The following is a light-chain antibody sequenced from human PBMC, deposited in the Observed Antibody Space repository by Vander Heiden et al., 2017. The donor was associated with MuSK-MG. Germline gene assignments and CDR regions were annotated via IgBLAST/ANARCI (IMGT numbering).Light chain of an antibody. CDR1: QDISNY. Sequence: DIQMTQSPSSLSASVGDRVTITCQASQDISNYLNWYQQKPGKAPKLLIYDASNLETGVPSRFSGSGSGTDFTFTISSLQPEDVATYYCQHGDNLPFLFGHGTKVDIK. V-gene: IGKV1-33*01. CDR2: DAS. J-gene: IGKJ3*01. CDR3: QHGDNLPFL.